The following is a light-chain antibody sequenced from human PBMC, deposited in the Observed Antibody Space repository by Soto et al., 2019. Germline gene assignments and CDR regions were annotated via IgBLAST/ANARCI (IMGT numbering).Light chain of an antibody. CDR2: DVS. Sequence: QSVLTQPASVSGSPGQSITISCTGTSSDVGAYNYVSWYQQRPGTAPQLMIYDVSYRPSGISNRFSGSKSDTAASLTIAGLQAEDADYYYCSSYTTISTLVFGTGTKLTVL. J-gene: IGLJ1*01. CDR3: SSYTTISTLV. CDR1: SSDVGAYNY. V-gene: IGLV2-14*01.